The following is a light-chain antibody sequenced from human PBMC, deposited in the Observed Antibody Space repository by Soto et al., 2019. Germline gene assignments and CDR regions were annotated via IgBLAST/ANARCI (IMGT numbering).Light chain of an antibody. Sequence: DIQMTQSPSSLSASVGDRVTLTCRASHDISDYLAWYQQRPGKVPKLLIYAASTLQAGVPSRFSGSGSGTDFTLTISGRQPEDVATYYCQKYDRTPPTFGQGTKLEIK. CDR1: HDISDY. CDR2: AAS. V-gene: IGKV1-27*01. CDR3: QKYDRTPPT. J-gene: IGKJ2*01.